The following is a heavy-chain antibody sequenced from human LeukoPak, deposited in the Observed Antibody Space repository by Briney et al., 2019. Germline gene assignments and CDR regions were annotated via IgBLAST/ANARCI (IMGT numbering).Heavy chain of an antibody. V-gene: IGHV3-11*04. CDR1: GFTFSDYY. J-gene: IGHJ5*02. D-gene: IGHD2-2*01. Sequence: PGGSLRLSCAASGFTFSDYYMSWIRQAPGKGLEWVSYISSSSNTIYYADSVKGRFTISRDNAKNSLSLQMNSLRAEDTAVYYCASLVVVPVATGGSFDPWGQGTLVTVSS. CDR3: ASLVVVPVATGGSFDP. CDR2: ISSSSNTI.